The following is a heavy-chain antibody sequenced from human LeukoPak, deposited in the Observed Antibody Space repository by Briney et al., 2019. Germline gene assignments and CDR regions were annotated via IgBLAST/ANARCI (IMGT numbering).Heavy chain of an antibody. D-gene: IGHD6-19*01. CDR3: ARERSIAVAGTAGFDY. J-gene: IGHJ4*02. Sequence: SETLSLTCTVSGGSISSYYWSWIRQPAGKGLEWIGRIYTSGSTNYNPSLKSRVTISVDTSKNQYSLKLSSVTAADTAVYYCARERSIAVAGTAGFDYWGQGTLVTVSS. CDR1: GGSISSYY. V-gene: IGHV4-4*07. CDR2: IYTSGST.